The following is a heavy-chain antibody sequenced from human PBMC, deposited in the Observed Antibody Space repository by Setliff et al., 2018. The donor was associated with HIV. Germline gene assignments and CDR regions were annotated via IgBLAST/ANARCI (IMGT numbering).Heavy chain of an antibody. CDR3: ARRGRDGVFIMFATGFDP. CDR1: GGSISSSDHY. J-gene: IGHJ5*02. D-gene: IGHD2-8*01. V-gene: IGHV4-39*01. Sequence: SETLSLTCTVSGGSISSSDHYWGWIRQPPGKGLEWVGSIYHSGRTFYNPPFKSRVTISVDTPKIQFSLKLNSVTAADTAVYYCARRGRDGVFIMFATGFDPWGQGALVTVSS. CDR2: IYHSGRT.